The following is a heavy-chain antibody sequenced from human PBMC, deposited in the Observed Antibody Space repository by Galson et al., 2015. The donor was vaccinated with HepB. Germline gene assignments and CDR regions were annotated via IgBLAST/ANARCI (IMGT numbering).Heavy chain of an antibody. D-gene: IGHD3-22*01. J-gene: IGHJ4*02. CDR2: INPSGGIT. CDR3: ARGGVGITMIVVARFDY. CDR1: GYTFTSYY. Sequence: SVKVSCKASGYTFTSYYMHWVRQAPGQGLEWMGIINPSGGITSYAQKFQGRVTMTRDTSTSTVYMELSSLRSEDTAVYYCARGGVGITMIVVARFDYWGQGTLVTVSS. V-gene: IGHV1-46*01.